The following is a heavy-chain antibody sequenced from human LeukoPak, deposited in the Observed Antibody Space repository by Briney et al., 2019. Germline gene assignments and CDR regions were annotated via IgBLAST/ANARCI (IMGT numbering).Heavy chain of an antibody. Sequence: SEALSLTCTVSGGSISSYYWSWIRQPPGKGLEWIGYIYYSGSTNYNPSLKSRVTISVDTSKNQFSLKLSSVTAADTAVYYCARVDPDSSSTLEVFDYWGQGTLVTVSS. V-gene: IGHV4-59*01. CDR3: ARVDPDSSSTLEVFDY. CDR2: IYYSGST. D-gene: IGHD6-6*01. CDR1: GGSISSYY. J-gene: IGHJ4*02.